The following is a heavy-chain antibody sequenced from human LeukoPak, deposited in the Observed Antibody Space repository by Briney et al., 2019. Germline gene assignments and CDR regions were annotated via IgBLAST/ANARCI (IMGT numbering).Heavy chain of an antibody. Sequence: SETLSLTCNVTGGSISPYYWSWIRQPPGKGLEWIGYIYYIGSTNYNPSLKSRVTISVDTSKNHLSLTLTSVTAAVRAVDFGSREGGAFSPFGYWGQGTLVTVSS. V-gene: IGHV4-59*12. CDR2: IYYIGST. CDR3: SREGGAFSPFGY. J-gene: IGHJ4*02. CDR1: GGSISPYY. D-gene: IGHD1-26*01.